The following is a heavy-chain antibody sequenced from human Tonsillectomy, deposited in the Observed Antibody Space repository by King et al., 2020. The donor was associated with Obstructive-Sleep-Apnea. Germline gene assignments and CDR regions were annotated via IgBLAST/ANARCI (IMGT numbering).Heavy chain of an antibody. CDR2: INQDGSEI. Sequence: VQLVQSGGGLVQPGGSLRLSCGVSGFTFSNYWMSWVRQAPGKGLEWVANINQDGSEINYVDSIKGRFTISRDNAKKSLYLQMSTLRAEDTAVYYCAREERFSVIGVLLGYYAMDVWGQGTSVTVSS. CDR3: AREERFSVIGVLLGYYAMDV. D-gene: IGHD1-1*01. J-gene: IGHJ6*02. CDR1: GFTFSNYW. V-gene: IGHV3-7*03.